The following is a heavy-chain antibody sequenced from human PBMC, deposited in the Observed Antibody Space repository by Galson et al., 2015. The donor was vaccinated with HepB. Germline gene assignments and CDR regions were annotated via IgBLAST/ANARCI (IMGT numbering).Heavy chain of an antibody. D-gene: IGHD3-10*01. CDR1: GFTFSNFN. J-gene: IGHJ4*02. V-gene: IGHV3-21*01. CDR2: ISTDSRDI. CDR3: ARDYYGSGSSFDS. Sequence: SLRLSCAASGFTFSNFNINWVRQAPGRGLEWVSSISTDSRDIYYADSVKGRFTISRDNAKNSLYLRMNSLRAEDTAVYYCARDYYGSGSSFDSWGQGTLVTVSS.